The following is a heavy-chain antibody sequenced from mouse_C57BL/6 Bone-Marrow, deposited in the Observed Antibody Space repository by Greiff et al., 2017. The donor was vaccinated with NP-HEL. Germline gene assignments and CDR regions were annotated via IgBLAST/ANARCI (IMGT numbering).Heavy chain of an antibody. V-gene: IGHV1-19*01. D-gene: IGHD2-5*01. CDR2: INPYNGGT. CDR3: ARLRSNPYAMDY. CDR1: GYTFTDYY. J-gene: IGHJ4*01. Sequence: EVQRVESGPVLVKPGASVKMSCKASGYTFTDYYMNWVKQSHGKSLEWIGVINPYNGGTSYNQKFKGKATLTVDKSSSTAYMELNSLTSEDSAVYYCARLRSNPYAMDYWGQGTSVTVSS.